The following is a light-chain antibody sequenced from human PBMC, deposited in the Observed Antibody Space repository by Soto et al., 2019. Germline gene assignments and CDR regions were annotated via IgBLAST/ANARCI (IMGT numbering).Light chain of an antibody. J-gene: IGLJ1*01. V-gene: IGLV2-14*01. Sequence: QSVLTQPASVSGSPGQSITISCTGTSSDVGGYNYVSWYQQHPGKAPKLMIYDVSNRPSGVSNRFSGSKSGNTASLTISGLQAEDEADYYCGSYTSSSYVCGTGTKVTVL. CDR1: SSDVGGYNY. CDR3: GSYTSSSYV. CDR2: DVS.